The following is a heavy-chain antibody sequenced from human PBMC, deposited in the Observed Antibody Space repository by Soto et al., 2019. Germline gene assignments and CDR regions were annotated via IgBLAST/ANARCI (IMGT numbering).Heavy chain of an antibody. CDR1: GFSVGRNY. D-gene: IGHD2-21*01. CDR3: ARGPNSDC. J-gene: IGHJ4*02. Sequence: EERLVQSGGGLVQPGGDLRLSCAASGFSVGRNYMSWVRQAPGKGLELVSLIYSGGNPFYADSMKGRFTLSRDNSNNMLYLQMDSLRAEDTAVYYCARGPNSDCWGQGTLVIVSS. CDR2: IYSGGNP. V-gene: IGHV3-53*01.